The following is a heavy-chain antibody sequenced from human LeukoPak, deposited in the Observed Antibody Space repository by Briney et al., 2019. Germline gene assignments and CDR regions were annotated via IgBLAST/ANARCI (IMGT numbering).Heavy chain of an antibody. D-gene: IGHD3-22*01. CDR2: ISYDGGKK. Sequence: GGSLRLSCAASEFTFSSYGMHWVRQAPGKGLDWVAVISYDGGKKYYADSVKGRFTISRDNSKNTLYLQMNSLRAEDTAVYYCAKDALHYYDSSGSYFDLGLPHYWGQGTLVTVSS. CDR1: EFTFSSYG. CDR3: AKDALHYYDSSGSYFDLGLPHY. V-gene: IGHV3-30*18. J-gene: IGHJ4*02.